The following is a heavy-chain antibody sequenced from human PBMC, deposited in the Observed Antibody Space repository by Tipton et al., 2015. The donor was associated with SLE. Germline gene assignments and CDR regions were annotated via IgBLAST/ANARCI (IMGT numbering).Heavy chain of an antibody. J-gene: IGHJ6*02. CDR2: TYYRSKWYT. Sequence: GLVKPSQTLSLTCAISGDSVSSNTAAWNGIRQSPLRGLEWLGRTYYRSKWYTTYAQAVKSRVTINPDTSKNQLSLQLKSVTPEDTAVYYCAKIDYSRSWYGGYFYSYGMSVWGQGTTVTVSS. V-gene: IGHV6-1*01. D-gene: IGHD4-23*01. CDR1: GDSVSSNTAA. CDR3: AKIDYSRSWYGGYFYSYGMSV.